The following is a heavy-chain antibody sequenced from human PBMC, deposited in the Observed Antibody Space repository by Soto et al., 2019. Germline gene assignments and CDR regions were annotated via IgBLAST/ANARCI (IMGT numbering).Heavy chain of an antibody. CDR2: ISWNSGSI. J-gene: IGHJ5*02. D-gene: IGHD2-2*01. V-gene: IGHV3-9*01. Sequence: EVQLVESGGGLVQPGRSLRLSCVASGFTFDDYDMHWVRQAPGKGLEWVSGISWNSGSIGFADSVKGRFTISRDNANKSLYLQMNSLRADDTAMYYCGKGVKYCICSRCGVSWLDLWGQGTLVTVSS. CDR3: GKGVKYCICSRCGVSWLDL. CDR1: GFTFDDYD.